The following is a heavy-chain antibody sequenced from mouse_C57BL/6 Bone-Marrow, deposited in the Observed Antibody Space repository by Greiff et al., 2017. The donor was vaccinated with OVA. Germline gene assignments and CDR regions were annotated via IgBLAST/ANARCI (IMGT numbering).Heavy chain of an antibody. J-gene: IGHJ2*01. CDR3: ARDFITTVGTP. D-gene: IGHD1-1*01. V-gene: IGHV1-64*01. CDR1: GYTFTSYW. Sequence: QVQLQQPGAELVKPGASVKLSCKASGYTFTSYWMHWVKQRPGQGLEWIGMIHPNSGSTNYNEKFKSKATLTVDKSSSTAYMQLSSLTSEDSAVYYCARDFITTVGTPRGQGTTLTVSS. CDR2: IHPNSGST.